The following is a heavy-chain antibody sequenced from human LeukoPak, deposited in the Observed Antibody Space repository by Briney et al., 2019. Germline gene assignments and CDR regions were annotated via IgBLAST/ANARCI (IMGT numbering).Heavy chain of an antibody. CDR3: ARGLRFIQGPGYYYMDV. CDR2: INHSGNT. CDR1: GGSFNAFY. D-gene: IGHD3-16*02. J-gene: IGHJ6*03. Sequence: SETLSLTCAVYGGSFNAFYWTWIRQTPGKGLGCRVEINHSGNTNYNPSLESRVTISEDTSKNQFSLNLGSVTAADTAIYYCARGLRFIQGPGYYYMDVWGKGTTVTVSS. V-gene: IGHV4-34*01.